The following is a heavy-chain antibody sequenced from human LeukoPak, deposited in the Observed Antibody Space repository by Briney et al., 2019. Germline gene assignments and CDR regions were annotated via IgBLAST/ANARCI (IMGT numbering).Heavy chain of an antibody. J-gene: IGHJ4*02. CDR2: ISYDGSNK. D-gene: IGHD2-2*01. Sequence: GRSLRLSCAASGFTFSSYGMHWVRQAPGKGLEWVAVISYDGSNKYYADSVEGRFTISRDNSKNTLYLQMNSLRAEDTAVYYCAKGRRANKYCSSTSCWQELDYWGQGTLVTVSS. CDR1: GFTFSSYG. CDR3: AKGRRANKYCSSTSCWQELDY. V-gene: IGHV3-30*18.